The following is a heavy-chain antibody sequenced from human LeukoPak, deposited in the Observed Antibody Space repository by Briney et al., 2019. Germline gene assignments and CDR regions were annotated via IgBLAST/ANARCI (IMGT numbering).Heavy chain of an antibody. CDR2: IYYGGTT. Sequence: SETLSLTCTVSDDSISSISFYWGWIRQPPGKGLEWIGSIYYGGTTYYNPSLESRVAMSLDTSKKQFSLRLRSVTAADTAVYYCVAYTSSLRWFDPWGQGTLVIVSS. CDR3: VAYTSSLRWFDP. CDR1: DDSISSISFY. J-gene: IGHJ5*02. D-gene: IGHD6-13*01. V-gene: IGHV4-39*07.